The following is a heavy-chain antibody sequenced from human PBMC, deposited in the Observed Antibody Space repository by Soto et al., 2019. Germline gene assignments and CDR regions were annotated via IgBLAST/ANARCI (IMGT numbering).Heavy chain of an antibody. CDR2: VWSNGINK. CDR3: VRERGPFDAFDV. J-gene: IGHJ3*01. CDR1: GFTFITYG. V-gene: IGHV3-33*01. Sequence: WGSLRLSCAASGFTFITYGIHCVRHSPFKWLEWVAVVWSNGINKYYADSVRGRFTISRDNFKNSLYLQMNSLRAEDSAVYYCVRERGPFDAFDVWGQGTMVTVSS.